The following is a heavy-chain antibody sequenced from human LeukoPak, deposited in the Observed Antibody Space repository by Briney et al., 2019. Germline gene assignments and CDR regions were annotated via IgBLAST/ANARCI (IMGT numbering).Heavy chain of an antibody. D-gene: IGHD3-10*01. V-gene: IGHV4-4*07. CDR3: GREKSGAGAFDI. J-gene: IGHJ3*02. Sequence: SETLSLTCTVSGGSISSYYWNWVRQPAGKGLEWIGRIHTSGSTNYNPSLKSRTTMSLYTSKNQFSLKLSSVTAADTAVYYCGREKSGAGAFDIWGQGTMVTVSS. CDR1: GGSISSYY. CDR2: IHTSGST.